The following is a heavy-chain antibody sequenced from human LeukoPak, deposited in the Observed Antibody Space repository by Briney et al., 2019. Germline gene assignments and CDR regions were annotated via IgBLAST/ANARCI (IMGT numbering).Heavy chain of an antibody. CDR1: GGSISSTSYY. Sequence: SETLSLTCTVSGGSISSTSYYWGWLRQPPGEGLEWIGSIYYSGTTYYNPSLKSRVTISLDTSQNQFSLRVTSVTAADTAVYYCASQVGYGSGTYYNKLFDYWGQGTLLTVSS. V-gene: IGHV4-39*01. D-gene: IGHD3-10*01. J-gene: IGHJ4*02. CDR2: IYYSGTT. CDR3: ASQVGYGSGTYYNKLFDY.